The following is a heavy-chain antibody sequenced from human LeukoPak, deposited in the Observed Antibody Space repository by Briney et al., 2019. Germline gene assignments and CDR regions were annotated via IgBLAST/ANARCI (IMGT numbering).Heavy chain of an antibody. CDR2: INQDGSAK. CDR3: ASDPFNYSTVTLTY. D-gene: IGHD4-17*01. Sequence: GGSLRLSCAASGFSFSSYWMSWVRQAPGKGLEWVASINQDGSAKNYVDSVKGRFTISRDNAKNSLYLQMSSLRAEDTAVYYCASDPFNYSTVTLTYWGQGTLVTVSS. J-gene: IGHJ4*02. V-gene: IGHV3-7*01. CDR1: GFSFSSYW.